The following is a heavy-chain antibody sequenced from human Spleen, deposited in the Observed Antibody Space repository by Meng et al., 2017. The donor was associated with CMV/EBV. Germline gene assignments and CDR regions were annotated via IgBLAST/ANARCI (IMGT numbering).Heavy chain of an antibody. Sequence: GESLKISCAASGFTFTNYAMSWVRQTPGKGLEWVSAITGSGDATYYADSVKGRFTISRDKSKNMLYLQMNSLRPEDTAIYYCARDLEGIAAAGTGFGYWGQGTLVTVSS. CDR2: ITGSGDAT. J-gene: IGHJ4*02. CDR1: GFTFTNYA. V-gene: IGHV3-23*01. CDR3: ARDLEGIAAAGTGFGY. D-gene: IGHD6-13*01.